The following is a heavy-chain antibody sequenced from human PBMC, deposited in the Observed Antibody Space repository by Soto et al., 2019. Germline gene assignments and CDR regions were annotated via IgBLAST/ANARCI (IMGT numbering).Heavy chain of an antibody. D-gene: IGHD2-15*01. J-gene: IGHJ4*02. Sequence: QVQLVESAGGLVQPGRALKVSCAASGFTFSSFAMHWVRQAPGKGLEWVPVISYDGLKKYVADSVRGRFTISRDNSKKTLYLQMESLRVEDTAIYYCARNFQVDLGGYWGQGTLVVVSS. CDR1: GFTFSSFA. CDR2: ISYDGLKK. CDR3: ARNFQVDLGGY. V-gene: IGHV3-30-3*01.